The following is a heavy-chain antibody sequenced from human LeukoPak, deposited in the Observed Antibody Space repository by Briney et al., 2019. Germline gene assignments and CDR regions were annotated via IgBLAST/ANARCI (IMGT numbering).Heavy chain of an antibody. Sequence: GGSLRLSCAASGFTFSSYAMGWVRQAPGRGLEWVSGISGNGGATYYADSVRGRFTISRDNSKNTLYLQMNSLRAEDTAVYYCAKDPSSRLEPDAFDIWGQGTMVTVSS. V-gene: IGHV3-23*01. CDR1: GFTFSSYA. CDR3: AKDPSSRLEPDAFDI. J-gene: IGHJ3*02. D-gene: IGHD2-2*01. CDR2: ISGNGGAT.